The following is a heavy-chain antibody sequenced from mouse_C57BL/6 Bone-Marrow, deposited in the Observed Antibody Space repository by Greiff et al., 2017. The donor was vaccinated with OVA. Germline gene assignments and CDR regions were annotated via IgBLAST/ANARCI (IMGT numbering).Heavy chain of an antibody. CDR2: IHPNSGST. Sequence: QVQLQQPGAELVKPGASVKLSCKASGYTFTSYWMHWVKQRPGQGLEWIGMIHPNSGSTNYNEKFKSKATLTVAKSSSTAYMQLSRLISEDSAVYYGARARLYYGSSYWYFDGWGTGTTVTVSS. CDR1: GYTFTSYW. J-gene: IGHJ1*03. CDR3: ARARLYYGSSYWYFDG. V-gene: IGHV1-64*01. D-gene: IGHD1-1*01.